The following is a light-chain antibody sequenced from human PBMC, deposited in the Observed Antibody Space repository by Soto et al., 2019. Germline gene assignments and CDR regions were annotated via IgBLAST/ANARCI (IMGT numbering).Light chain of an antibody. CDR3: QQYNSPLFT. CDR2: KAS. CDR1: QSISSW. J-gene: IGKJ3*01. Sequence: DIQMTQSPSTLSASVGDRVTITCRASQSISSWLAWYQQKPGKAPKLLIYKASSLESGVPSRFSGSGSGTECTLTISSLQPDDFATYYCQQYNSPLFTFGPGTKVDIK. V-gene: IGKV1-5*03.